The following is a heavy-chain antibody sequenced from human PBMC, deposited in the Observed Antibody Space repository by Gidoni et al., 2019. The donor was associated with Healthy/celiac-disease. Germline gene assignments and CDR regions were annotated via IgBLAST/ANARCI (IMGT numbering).Heavy chain of an antibody. CDR2: ISYDGSNK. CDR1: GFTFSRYA. Sequence: QVQLVASGGGVVQPGRSLRLSCAASGFTFSRYAMPWVRQAPGKGLEWVAVISYDGSNKYYADSVKGRFTISRDNSKNTLYLQMNSLRAEDTAVYYCARDRRLLWFGWMFDYWGQGTLVTVSS. J-gene: IGHJ4*02. D-gene: IGHD3-10*01. CDR3: ARDRRLLWFGWMFDY. V-gene: IGHV3-30-3*01.